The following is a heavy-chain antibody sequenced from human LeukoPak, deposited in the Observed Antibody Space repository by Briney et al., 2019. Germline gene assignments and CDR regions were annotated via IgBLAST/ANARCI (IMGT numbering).Heavy chain of an antibody. V-gene: IGHV1-2*02. Sequence: ASVKVSCKASGYTFTGYYIHWVRQAPGQGLEWMGWINPNSGDTNYAQNFQGRVTMTRDTSISTAYMELSRLRSDDTAVFYCARDRYSSVWYFDSWGQGTLVTVSS. CDR2: INPNSGDT. J-gene: IGHJ4*02. CDR1: GYTFTGYY. CDR3: ARDRYSSVWYFDS. D-gene: IGHD6-19*01.